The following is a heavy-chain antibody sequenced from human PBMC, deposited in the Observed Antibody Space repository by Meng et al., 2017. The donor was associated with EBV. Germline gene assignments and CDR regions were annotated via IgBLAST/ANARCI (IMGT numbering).Heavy chain of an antibody. D-gene: IGHD4-11*01. CDR2: IYYTGST. V-gene: IGHV4-61*01. CDR3: ARGDYTNYPRWFDP. CDR1: GGSVNNESYY. Sequence: QVQLQESGPGLVTPSETLSLPCPVPGGSVNNESYYWGWIRQPPGKGLEYIGYIYYTGSTNYNSSLRSRVTISLDKSKNQFSLKLTSLTAADTAIYYCARGDYTNYPRWFDPWGQGTLVTVSS. J-gene: IGHJ5*02.